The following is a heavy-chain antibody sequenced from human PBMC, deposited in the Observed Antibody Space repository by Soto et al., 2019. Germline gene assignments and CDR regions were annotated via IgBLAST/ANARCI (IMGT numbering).Heavy chain of an antibody. V-gene: IGHV3-7*03. J-gene: IGHJ3*02. D-gene: IGHD6-6*01. CDR2: IKQDGSEK. CDR1: GFTFGNYG. Sequence: GGSLRLSCTGSGFTFGNYGMHWVRQAPGKGLEWVANIKQDGSEKYYVDSVKGRFTISRDNAKNSLYLQMNSLRAEDTAVYYCARGTDYSSSSAFDIWGQGTMVTVSS. CDR3: ARGTDYSSSSAFDI.